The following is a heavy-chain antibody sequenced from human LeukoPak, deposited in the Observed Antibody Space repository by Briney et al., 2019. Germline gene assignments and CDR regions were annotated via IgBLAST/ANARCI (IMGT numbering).Heavy chain of an antibody. CDR2: ISDIGSI. CDR3: ARHQAIGYNWNPRGLYAFDI. CDR1: GGSISSYY. V-gene: IGHV4-59*08. Sequence: PSETLSLTCTVSGGSISSYYWSWIRQPPGKGLEWIAYISDIGSINYNPSLKSRVTISLDTSKNQFSLKLSSVTAADTAVYYCARHQAIGYNWNPRGLYAFDIWGQGTMVTVSS. D-gene: IGHD1-20*01. J-gene: IGHJ3*02.